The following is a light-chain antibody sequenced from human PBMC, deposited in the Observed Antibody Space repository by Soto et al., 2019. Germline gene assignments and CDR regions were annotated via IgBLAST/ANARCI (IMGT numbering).Light chain of an antibody. V-gene: IGKV4-1*01. Sequence: DIVMTQSPDSLAVSLGERDTINCKSSQSVLYSSNNDNCLAWYQQKPGQPPKLLIYWASSRESGVPDRFSGSGSGTDFTLTISSLQAEDVAVYFCQQYYTTPLTFGQGTRVEVK. CDR2: WAS. CDR1: QSVLYSSNNDNC. CDR3: QQYYTTPLT. J-gene: IGKJ1*01.